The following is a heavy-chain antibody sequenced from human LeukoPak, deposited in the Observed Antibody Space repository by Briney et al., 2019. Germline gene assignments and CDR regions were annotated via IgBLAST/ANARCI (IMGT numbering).Heavy chain of an antibody. V-gene: IGHV3-11*01. CDR3: ARGQRFYDSSGYYYGWFDP. J-gene: IGHJ5*02. Sequence: GGSLRLSCAASGFTFSDYNMRWIRQAPGKGLEWVSSISRSGSTKYYADSVKGRFTISRDNAKNSLFLQMNSLRAEDTAVYYCARGQRFYDSSGYYYGWFDPWGQGTLVTVSS. CDR2: ISRSGSTK. D-gene: IGHD3-22*01. CDR1: GFTFSDYN.